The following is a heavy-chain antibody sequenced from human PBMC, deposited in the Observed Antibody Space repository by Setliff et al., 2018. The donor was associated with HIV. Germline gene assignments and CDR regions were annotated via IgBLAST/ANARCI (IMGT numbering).Heavy chain of an antibody. CDR3: ARHSGDTDYDPADV. CDR2: IYPTDSRT. V-gene: IGHV5-51*01. J-gene: IGHJ6*04. D-gene: IGHD4-17*01. CDR1: GYDFGKFY. Sequence: PGESLKISCKASGYDFGKFYIAWVRQMPGKGLEWMGIIYPTDSRTRYTPSFKGQVTISVDNSIRTAYLQWSSLKASDTGMYFCARHSGDTDYDPADVWGRGTAVTVSS.